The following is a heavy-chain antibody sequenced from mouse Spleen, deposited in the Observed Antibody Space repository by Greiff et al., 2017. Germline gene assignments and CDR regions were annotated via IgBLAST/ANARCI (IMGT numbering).Heavy chain of an antibody. CDR2: INPSSGYT. CDR1: GYTFTSYT. V-gene: IGHV1-4*01. J-gene: IGHJ2*01. CDR3: ARWGLSSAWFAY. D-gene: IGHD2-13*01. Sequence: QVQLQQSGAELARPGASVKMSCKASGYTFTSYTMHWVKQRPGQGLEWIGYINPSSGYTKYNQKFKDKATLTADKSSSTAYMQLSSLTSEDSAVYYCARWGLSSAWFAYWGQGTTLTVSS.